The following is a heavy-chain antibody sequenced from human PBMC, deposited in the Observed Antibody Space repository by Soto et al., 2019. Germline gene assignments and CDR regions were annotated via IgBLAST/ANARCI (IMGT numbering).Heavy chain of an antibody. V-gene: IGHV1-46*01. CDR2: INPSGGST. J-gene: IGHJ5*02. Sequence: ASVKVSCKASGSTFSSYAMHWVRQAPGQGLEWMGIINPSGGSTSYAQKFQGRVTMTRDTSTSTVYMELSSLRSEDTAVYYCARDLTRMTTVTTYWFDPWGQGTLVTVSS. CDR3: ARDLTRMTTVTTYWFDP. CDR1: GSTFSSYA. D-gene: IGHD4-4*01.